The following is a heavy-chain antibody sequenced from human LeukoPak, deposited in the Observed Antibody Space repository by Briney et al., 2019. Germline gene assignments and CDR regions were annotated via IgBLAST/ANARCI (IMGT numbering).Heavy chain of an antibody. CDR3: ARDFGYSSGYYYATFDY. D-gene: IGHD3-22*01. J-gene: IGHJ4*02. CDR2: IYTSGST. V-gene: IGHV4-4*07. Sequence: SETLSLTCTVSGGSISSYYWSWIRQPAGKGLEWIGRIYTSGSTNYNPSLKSRVTMSVDTSKNQFSLKLSSVTAADTAVYYCARDFGYSSGYYYATFDYWGQGTLVTVSS. CDR1: GGSISSYY.